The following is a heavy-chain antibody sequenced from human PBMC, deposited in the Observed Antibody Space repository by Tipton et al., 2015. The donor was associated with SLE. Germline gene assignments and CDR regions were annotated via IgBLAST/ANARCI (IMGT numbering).Heavy chain of an antibody. V-gene: IGHV4-59*01. CDR3: AIYKPRNDVFDI. J-gene: IGHJ3*02. CDR1: GGSINTYF. Sequence: TLSLTCTVSGGSINTYFWSWVRQPPGKGLEWLGHIYYSGSTDYNPSLKSRVTISVDRSKSQFSLDLSSVTAADTAVYYCAIYKPRNDVFDIWGQGTWVTVPS. CDR2: IYYSGST. D-gene: IGHD1-1*01.